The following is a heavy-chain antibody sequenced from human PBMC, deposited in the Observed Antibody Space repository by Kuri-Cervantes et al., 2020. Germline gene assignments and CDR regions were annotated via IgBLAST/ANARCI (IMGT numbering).Heavy chain of an antibody. D-gene: IGHD6-19*01. CDR1: GGSFSGYY. J-gene: IGHJ6*03. V-gene: IGHV4-34*01. CDR2: INHSGST. Sequence: ESLKISCAVYGGSFSGYYWSWIRQPPGKGLEWIGEINHSGSTNYNPSLKSRVTISVETSNNQFSLKLNSVTAADTAVYYCARDGQWLVRRYNFCMDVWGKGTTVTVSS. CDR3: ARDGQWLVRRYNFCMDV.